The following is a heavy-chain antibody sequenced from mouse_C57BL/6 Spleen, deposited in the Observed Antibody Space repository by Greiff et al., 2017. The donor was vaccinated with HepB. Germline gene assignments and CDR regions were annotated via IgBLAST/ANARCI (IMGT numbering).Heavy chain of an antibody. V-gene: IGHV1-55*01. CDR3: ARHYYGSSHDCDY. CDR2: IYPGSGST. J-gene: IGHJ2*01. CDR1: GYTFTSYW. D-gene: IGHD1-1*01. Sequence: VQLQQPGAELVKPGASVKMSCKASGYTFTSYWITWVKQRPGQGLEWIGDIYPGSGSTNYNEKFKSKATLTVDTSSSTAYMQLSSLTSKDSAVYYCARHYYGSSHDCDYWGQGTTLTVAS.